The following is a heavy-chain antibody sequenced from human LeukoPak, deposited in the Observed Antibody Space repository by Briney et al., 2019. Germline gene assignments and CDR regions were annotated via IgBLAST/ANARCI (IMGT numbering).Heavy chain of an antibody. CDR2: IKQDGSEK. CDR3: ARDRSGVTTQVDY. V-gene: IGHV3-7*01. J-gene: IGHJ4*02. Sequence: PGGSLRLSCAASGFTFSSYWMSWVRQAPGKGLEWVANIKQDGSEKYYVDSVKGRFTISRDNAKNSLYLQMNSLRAEDTAVYYCARDRSGVTTQVDYWGQGTLVTVSS. D-gene: IGHD1-26*01. CDR1: GFTFSSYW.